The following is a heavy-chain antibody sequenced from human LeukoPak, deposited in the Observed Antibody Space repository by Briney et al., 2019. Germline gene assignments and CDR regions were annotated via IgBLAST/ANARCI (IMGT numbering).Heavy chain of an antibody. J-gene: IGHJ2*01. CDR1: GGSFSYYY. Sequence: ASETLSLTCAVYGGSFSYYYWAWIRQSPGKGLEWIGQINHSGSTNYNPSLKSRVTISVDTSKNQFSLKLSSVTAADTAVYYCARAGPSYYDILTGYPKLYFDLWGRGTLVTVSS. D-gene: IGHD3-9*01. CDR2: INHSGST. V-gene: IGHV4-34*09. CDR3: ARAGPSYYDILTGYPKLYFDL.